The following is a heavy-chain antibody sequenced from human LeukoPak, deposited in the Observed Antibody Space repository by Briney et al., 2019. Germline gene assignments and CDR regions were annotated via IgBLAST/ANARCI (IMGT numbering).Heavy chain of an antibody. D-gene: IGHD1-7*01. CDR3: AGENYRGDFDY. CDR1: GFTFSDYY. V-gene: IGHV3-11*01. J-gene: IGHJ4*02. Sequence: PGGSLRLSCAASGFTFSDYYMSWIRQAPGKGLEWVSYISSSGSAIYYADSVKGRFTISRDNAKNSLYLQMNSLRAEDTAVYYCAGENYRGDFDYWGQGTLVTVSS. CDR2: ISSSGSAI.